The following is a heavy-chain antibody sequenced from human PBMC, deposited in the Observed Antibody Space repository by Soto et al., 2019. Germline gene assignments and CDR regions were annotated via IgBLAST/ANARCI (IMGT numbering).Heavy chain of an antibody. V-gene: IGHV3-74*01. CDR2: INSDGSST. CDR3: AIRASYYDSSGYFDY. D-gene: IGHD3-22*01. CDR1: GFTFSSYW. J-gene: IGHJ4*02. Sequence: EVQLVESGGGLVQPGGSLRLSCAASGFTFSSYWMHWVCQAPGKGLVWVSRINSDGSSTSYADSVKGRFTISRDNAKNTLYLQMNSLRAEDTAVYYCAIRASYYDSSGYFDYWGQGTLVTVSS.